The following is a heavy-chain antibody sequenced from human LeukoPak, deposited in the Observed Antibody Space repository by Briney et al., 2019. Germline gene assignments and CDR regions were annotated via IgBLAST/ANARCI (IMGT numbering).Heavy chain of an antibody. Sequence: NTSETLSLTCTVSGGSMSSSSYYWGWIRQPPGKGLEWIGSIYYSGSTYYNPSLKSRITISVDTSKNQFSLKLSSVTAADTAVYYCARRVAGYDYVWGSYRYTERWFDPWGQGTLVTVSS. J-gene: IGHJ5*02. CDR1: GGSMSSSSYY. V-gene: IGHV4-39*07. CDR3: ARRVAGYDYVWGSYRYTERWFDP. CDR2: IYYSGST. D-gene: IGHD3-16*02.